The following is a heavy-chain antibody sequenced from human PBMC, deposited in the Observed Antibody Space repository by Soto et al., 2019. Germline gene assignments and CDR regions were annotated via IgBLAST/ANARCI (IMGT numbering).Heavy chain of an antibody. Sequence: GGSLRLSCAASGFTFSSYGMHWVRQAPGKGLEWVAVIWYDGSNKYYADSVKGRFTISRDNSKNTLYLQMNSLRAEDTAVYYCARDGRAYCSGGSCYPIDYWGQGTLVTVSS. V-gene: IGHV3-33*01. CDR1: GFTFSSYG. J-gene: IGHJ4*02. CDR3: ARDGRAYCSGGSCYPIDY. CDR2: IWYDGSNK. D-gene: IGHD2-15*01.